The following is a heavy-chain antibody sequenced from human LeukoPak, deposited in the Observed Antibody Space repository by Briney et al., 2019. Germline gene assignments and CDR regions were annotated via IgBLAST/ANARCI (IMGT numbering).Heavy chain of an antibody. CDR1: GGSISSYY. J-gene: IGHJ6*02. V-gene: IGHV4-59*01. Sequence: SETLSLTCTVSGGSISSYYWSWIRRPPGKGLEWIGYIYYSGSTNYNPSLKSRVTISVDTSKNQFSLKLSSVTAADTAVYYCARDRGGYYDFWSGYYPSETDYGMDVWGQGTTVTVSS. D-gene: IGHD3-3*01. CDR2: IYYSGST. CDR3: ARDRGGYYDFWSGYYPSETDYGMDV.